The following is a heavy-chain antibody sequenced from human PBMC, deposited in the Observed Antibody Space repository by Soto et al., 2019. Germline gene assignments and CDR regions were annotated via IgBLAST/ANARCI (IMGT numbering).Heavy chain of an antibody. CDR3: ARDSAYYDFWSCYWFFDY. Sequence: EVQLVESGGGLVQPGGSLRLSCAASGFTFSSYWMHWVRQAPGTGLVWVSRINSDGRSTSYADSVKGRFTISRDNAKNTLYVQMNSLRAEDTAVYYCARDSAYYDFWSCYWFFDYWGQGTLVTVSS. CDR2: INSDGRST. CDR1: GFTFSSYW. D-gene: IGHD3-3*01. V-gene: IGHV3-74*01. J-gene: IGHJ4*02.